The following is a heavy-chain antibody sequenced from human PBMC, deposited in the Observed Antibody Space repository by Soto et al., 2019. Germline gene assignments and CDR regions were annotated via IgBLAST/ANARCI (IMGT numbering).Heavy chain of an antibody. CDR3: ARDAGVRSPLDP. J-gene: IGHJ5*02. CDR2: IYDSGST. Sequence: SETLSLTCTVSGDSINSYSWTWIRQPPGKGLEWIEYIYDSGSTNYNPSLKSRVTISVDTSKNQFSLKLTSVTAADTAMYYCARDAGVRSPLDPWGQGTLVTVSS. V-gene: IGHV4-59*01. D-gene: IGHD4-17*01. CDR1: GDSINSYS.